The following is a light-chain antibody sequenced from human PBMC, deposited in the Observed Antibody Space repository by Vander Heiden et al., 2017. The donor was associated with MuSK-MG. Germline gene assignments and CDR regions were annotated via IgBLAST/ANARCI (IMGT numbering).Light chain of an antibody. CDR1: SSNIGTHS. CDR2: SNN. V-gene: IGLV1-47*01. CDR3: AAGDDSRSGWV. Sequence: QSMLPPPPSASRTPEPGVTISCSGLSSNIGTHSVSWYHQPPGTAPKLLIYSNNQRPSGLPERFSGTKSGTAAALAISGHRAEDEADYYCAAGDDSRSGWVFGGGTKLTVL. J-gene: IGLJ3*02.